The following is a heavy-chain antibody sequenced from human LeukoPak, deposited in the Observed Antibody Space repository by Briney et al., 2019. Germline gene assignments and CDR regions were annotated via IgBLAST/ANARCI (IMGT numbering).Heavy chain of an antibody. Sequence: GGSLRLSCAASGFIFSNFGMNWVRQAPGKGREWVSSITSSGSYIYYRDSVKGRFTISRDNAKNSLYLQMNSLRAEDTAVYYCARGVGNYRYYFDYWGQGTLVTVSS. J-gene: IGHJ4*02. CDR2: ITSSGSYI. D-gene: IGHD3-22*01. CDR1: GFIFSNFG. CDR3: ARGVGNYRYYFDY. V-gene: IGHV3-21*01.